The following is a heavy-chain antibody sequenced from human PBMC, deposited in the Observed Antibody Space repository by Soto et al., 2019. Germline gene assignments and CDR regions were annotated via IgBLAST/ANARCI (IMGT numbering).Heavy chain of an antibody. J-gene: IGHJ5*02. CDR3: ARVLVIDDSWWFAP. Sequence: ASVKVSCKASGYTFTSYGISWVRQAPGQGLEWMGWISAYNGNTNYAQKLQGRVTMTTDTSTSTAYMELRSLRSDDTAVYYCARVLVIDDSWWFAPWGQGTLVPVSS. CDR1: GYTFTSYG. CDR2: ISAYNGNT. V-gene: IGHV1-18*01. D-gene: IGHD3-9*01.